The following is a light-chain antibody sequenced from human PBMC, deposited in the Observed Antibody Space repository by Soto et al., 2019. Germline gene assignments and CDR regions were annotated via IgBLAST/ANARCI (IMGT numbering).Light chain of an antibody. CDR1: SSDVGGYNY. Sequence: QSALTQPASVSGSPGQSITISCTGTSSDVGGYNYVSWYQQNPGKAPKLMIYDVSNRPSGVSNRFSGSKSGNTASLTISGLQAEDEADYYCSSYTSGSTLVFGGGTKLTVL. CDR3: SSYTSGSTLV. J-gene: IGLJ2*01. CDR2: DVS. V-gene: IGLV2-14*01.